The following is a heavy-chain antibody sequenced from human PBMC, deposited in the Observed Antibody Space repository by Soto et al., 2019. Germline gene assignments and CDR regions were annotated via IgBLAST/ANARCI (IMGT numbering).Heavy chain of an antibody. CDR1: GYIFTLFG. J-gene: IGHJ4*02. CDR2: TTAYNGVT. Sequence: QVQLLQSGAEVRKPGASVKVSCKTSGYIFTLFGISWVRQAPGQGLEWMSWTTAYNGVTKSAQKFLGRVTQPTHTASSTAYRQQTDLTPDDTAEYSCPRGGQYRDVVYSGQGSLGTVAS. V-gene: IGHV1-18*01. CDR3: PRGGQYRDVVY. D-gene: IGHD2-2*02.